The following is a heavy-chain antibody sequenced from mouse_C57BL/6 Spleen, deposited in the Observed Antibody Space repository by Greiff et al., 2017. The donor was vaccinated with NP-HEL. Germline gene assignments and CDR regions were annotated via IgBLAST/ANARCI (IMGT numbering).Heavy chain of an antibody. V-gene: IGHV1-69*01. CDR1: GYTFTSYW. J-gene: IGHJ4*01. CDR2: IDPSDSYT. Sequence: VQLQQPGAELVMPGASVKLSCKASGYTFTSYWMHWVKQRPGQGLEWIGEIDPSDSYTNYNQKFKGKSTLTVDKSSSTAYMQLSSLTSEDSAVYYCARSAVHYYGSSFYAMDYWGQGTSVTVSS. D-gene: IGHD1-1*01. CDR3: ARSAVHYYGSSFYAMDY.